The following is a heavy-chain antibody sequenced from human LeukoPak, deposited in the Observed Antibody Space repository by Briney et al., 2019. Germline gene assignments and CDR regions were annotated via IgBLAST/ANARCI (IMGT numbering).Heavy chain of an antibody. CDR3: ARRGVQGYMDV. CDR2: INGVGAT. J-gene: IGHJ6*03. D-gene: IGHD1-26*01. CDR1: GFAIVDHF. Sequence: GGSLRLSCAASGFAIVDHFMHWVRQTPGKGLEWVSTINGVGATFYADSVKGRFSISRDRSKNTFHLQMNRLRAEDTAVYSCARRGVQGYMDVWGKGTTVAVSS. V-gene: IGHV3-23*01.